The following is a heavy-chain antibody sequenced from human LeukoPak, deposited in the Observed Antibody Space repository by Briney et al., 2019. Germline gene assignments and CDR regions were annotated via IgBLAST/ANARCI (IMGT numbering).Heavy chain of an antibody. J-gene: IGHJ4*02. CDR2: ISAYNGNT. CDR3: ARVMYYYDSSGYSSFDY. Sequence: ASVKVSCKASGYTFTSYGISWVRQAPGQGLEWMGWISAYNGNTNYAQKLQGRVTMTTDTSTGTACMELRSLRSDDTAVYYCARVMYYYDSSGYSSFDYWGQGTLVTVSS. V-gene: IGHV1-18*01. D-gene: IGHD3-22*01. CDR1: GYTFTSYG.